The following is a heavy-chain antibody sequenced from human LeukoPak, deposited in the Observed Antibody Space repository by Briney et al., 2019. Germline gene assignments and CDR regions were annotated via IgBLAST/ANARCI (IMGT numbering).Heavy chain of an antibody. CDR1: GYSISSGYS. V-gene: IGHV4-38-2*02. CDR3: ARDGHNWGNWFDP. CDR2: IYHSGST. Sequence: SETLSLTCTVSGYSISSGYSWGWIRQPPGKGLEWIGSIYHSGSTYYNPSLKSRVTISVDTSKNQFSLKLSSVTAADTAVYYCARDGHNWGNWFDPWGQGTLVTVSS. D-gene: IGHD7-27*01. J-gene: IGHJ5*02.